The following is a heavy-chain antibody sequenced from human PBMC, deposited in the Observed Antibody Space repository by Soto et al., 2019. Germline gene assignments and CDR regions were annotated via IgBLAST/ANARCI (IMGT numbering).Heavy chain of an antibody. V-gene: IGHV3-48*02. Sequence: GGSLRLSCAASGFAFSSYSMNWVRQAPVNGLEFVSYISSIISTIYYADSVKGRFTISRYNAKNSLYLQINSLRDEDTAVYYFERPEYSSSSYGMDVWGQGTTVTVSS. CDR3: ERPEYSSSSYGMDV. J-gene: IGHJ6*02. CDR2: ISSIISTI. D-gene: IGHD6-6*01. CDR1: GFAFSSYS.